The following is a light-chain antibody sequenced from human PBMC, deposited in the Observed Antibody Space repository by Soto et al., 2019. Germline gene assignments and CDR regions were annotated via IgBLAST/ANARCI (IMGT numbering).Light chain of an antibody. J-gene: IGLJ3*02. V-gene: IGLV7-46*01. Sequence: QAVVTQEPSLTVSPGGTVSLTCVSSTGAVTSNHYPFWFQQKPGQAPRTLIYDTGNKLSWTPARFSGSLLGVKAALTLSGAQPEDEDDYYCLISDNNVRVFGGGTKLTVL. CDR2: DTG. CDR1: TGAVTSNHY. CDR3: LISDNNVRV.